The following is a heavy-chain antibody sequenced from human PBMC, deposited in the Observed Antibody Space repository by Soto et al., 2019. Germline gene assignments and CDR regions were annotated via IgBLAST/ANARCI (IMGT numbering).Heavy chain of an antibody. J-gene: IGHJ3*01. Sequence: QPGGSLRLSCAASGFTSSEHYMDWVRQAPGKGLEWVGRIRNKATSYTTEYAASVKGRFTISRDDSRNSLHLQMDSLKTEDTAVYYCARAGSCKSLGSLACYFAFDLWGQGTMVTVSS. CDR1: GFTSSEHY. CDR3: ARAGSCKSLGSLACYFAFDL. CDR2: IRNKATSYTT. V-gene: IGHV3-72*01. D-gene: IGHD2-15*01.